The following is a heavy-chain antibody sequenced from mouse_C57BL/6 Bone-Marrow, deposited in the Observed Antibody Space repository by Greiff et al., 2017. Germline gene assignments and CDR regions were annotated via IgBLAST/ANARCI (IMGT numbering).Heavy chain of an antibody. CDR3: TRWDVGY. V-gene: IGHV1-15*01. Sequence: VKLMEPGAELVRPGASVTLSCKASGYTFTDYEMHWVKQTPVHGLEWIGAIDPETGGTAYNQKFKGKAILTVDKSSSTAYMELRSLTSEDSAVYYCTRWDVGYWGQGTTLTVSS. D-gene: IGHD4-1*01. J-gene: IGHJ2*01. CDR1: GYTFTDYE. CDR2: IDPETGGT.